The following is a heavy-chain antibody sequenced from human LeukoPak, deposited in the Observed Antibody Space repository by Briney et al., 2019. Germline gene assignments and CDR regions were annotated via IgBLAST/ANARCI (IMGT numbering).Heavy chain of an antibody. CDR3: AREFTGSSFDY. V-gene: IGHV4-59*01. D-gene: IGHD2-8*02. Sequence: PETLSLTCTVSGGSISSYYWSWIRQPPGKGLEWIGYVHYTGSTKYNPSLKSRVTISVDTSKNQFSLKLSSVTAADTAVYFCAREFTGSSFDYWGQGTLVTVSS. CDR1: GGSISSYY. CDR2: VHYTGST. J-gene: IGHJ4*03.